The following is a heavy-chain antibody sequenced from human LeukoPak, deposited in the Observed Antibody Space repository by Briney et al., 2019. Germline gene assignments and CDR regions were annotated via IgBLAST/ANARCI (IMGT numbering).Heavy chain of an antibody. CDR1: GYTFTSYG. CDR2: ISAYNGNT. J-gene: IGHJ3*02. V-gene: IGHV1-18*01. Sequence: ASVKVSCKASGYTFTSYGISWVRQAPGQGLEWMGWISAYNGNTNYAQKLQGRVTMTTDTSTSTAYMGLRSLRSDDTAVYYCARALSPYYYDSSGYLEAFDIWGQGTMVTVSS. D-gene: IGHD3-22*01. CDR3: ARALSPYYYDSSGYLEAFDI.